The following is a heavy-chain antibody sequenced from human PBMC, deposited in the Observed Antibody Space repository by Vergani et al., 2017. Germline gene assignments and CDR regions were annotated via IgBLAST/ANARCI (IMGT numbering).Heavy chain of an antibody. Sequence: EVQLLESGGGLVQPGGSLRLSCAASGFTFSSYAMSWVRQAPGKGLEWVSAISGSGGSTYYADSVKGRFTISRDNSKNTLYLQMNSLRAEDTAVYYCAKVWDNYDYVGGSSPYYFDYWGQGTLVTVSS. J-gene: IGHJ4*02. V-gene: IGHV3-23*01. CDR3: AKVWDNYDYVGGSSPYYFDY. CDR2: ISGSGGST. CDR1: GFTFSSYA. D-gene: IGHD3-16*01.